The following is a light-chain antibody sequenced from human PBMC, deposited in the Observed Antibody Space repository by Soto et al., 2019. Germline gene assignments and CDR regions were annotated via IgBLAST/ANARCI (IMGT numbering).Light chain of an antibody. V-gene: IGKV4-1*01. CDR1: QSVLYNSNHKNY. CDR3: QQYYTTPRS. J-gene: IGKJ1*01. CDR2: WAS. Sequence: DIVMTQSPDSLAVSLGERATINCKSSQSVLYNSNHKNYLAWYQQKPGQPPKLLIYWASTRESGVPDRFSGSGSGTDFTLTITSLQAEDVGIYYCQQYYTTPRSFGQGTKVEIK.